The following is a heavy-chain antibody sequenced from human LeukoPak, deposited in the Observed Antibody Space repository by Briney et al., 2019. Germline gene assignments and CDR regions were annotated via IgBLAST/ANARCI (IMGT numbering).Heavy chain of an antibody. V-gene: IGHV3-64*01. CDR2: ISSNGGNT. D-gene: IGHD6-19*01. Sequence: GGSLRLSCAASGFTFSSHAMYWVRQAPGKGLEFVSVISSNGGNTYYPNSVKGRFTISRDNSKNTLYLQMNSLRAEDTAVYYCARGGIAVAGTGIFDYWGQGTLVTVSS. J-gene: IGHJ4*02. CDR3: ARGGIAVAGTGIFDY. CDR1: GFTFSSHA.